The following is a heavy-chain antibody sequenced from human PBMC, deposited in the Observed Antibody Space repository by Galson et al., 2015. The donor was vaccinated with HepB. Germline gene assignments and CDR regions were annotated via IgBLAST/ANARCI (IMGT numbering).Heavy chain of an antibody. V-gene: IGHV3-48*01. Sequence: SLRLSCAASGFTFSSYSVNWVRQAPGKGLEWVSYISSSSSTIYYADSVKGRFTISRDNAKNSLYLQMNSPRAEDTAVYYCARTVVVAGFDPWGQGTLVTVSS. CDR1: GFTFSSYS. CDR3: ARTVVVAGFDP. D-gene: IGHD3-22*01. J-gene: IGHJ5*02. CDR2: ISSSSSTI.